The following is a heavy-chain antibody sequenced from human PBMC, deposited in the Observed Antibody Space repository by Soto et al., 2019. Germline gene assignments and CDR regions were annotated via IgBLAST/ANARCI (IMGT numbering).Heavy chain of an antibody. V-gene: IGHV2-5*02. Sequence: QITLKESGPTLVKPTQTLTLTCSFSGFSISTDEVGVGWIRQPPGKALEWLALIYWDDDKHYSPSLKSRLTITKDTYKNQVVLTVTNMDPVDTATYYCAHRFLTTVSVGYDYWGQGILVTVSS. D-gene: IGHD4-4*01. J-gene: IGHJ4*02. CDR1: GFSISTDEVG. CDR3: AHRFLTTVSVGYDY. CDR2: IYWDDDK.